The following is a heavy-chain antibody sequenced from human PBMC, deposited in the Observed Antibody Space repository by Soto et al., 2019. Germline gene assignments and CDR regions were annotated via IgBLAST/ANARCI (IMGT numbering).Heavy chain of an antibody. CDR3: ARGEDAFFYYGMDV. V-gene: IGHV4-59*01. J-gene: IGHJ6*02. Sequence: LETLSLTCPFSGFSIASSYWILIRRPPGKGLEWIAYIYDTGISGYTPSTSYNPSLKSRVTMSVDTSKSQFSLKLTSVTAADTAVYYCARGEDAFFYYGMDVWGQGTTVNVSS. CDR1: GFSIASSY. CDR2: IYDTGISGYTPST.